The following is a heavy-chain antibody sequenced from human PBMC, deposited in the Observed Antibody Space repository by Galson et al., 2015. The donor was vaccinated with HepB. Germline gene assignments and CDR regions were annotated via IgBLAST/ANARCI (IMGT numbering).Heavy chain of an antibody. CDR1: GYTFINSA. CDR3: ATDQRFAEYDYWSRYSPSYSLDN. J-gene: IGHJ4*02. Sequence: SVKVSCKASGYTFINSAMHWVRQAPGQRLEWMGWVNVGNGKTKYSQNFQGRVTITRDTSASTVYMELTSLTSEDTAVYYCATDQRFAEYDYWSRYSPSYSLDNWGLGTLVTVSS. D-gene: IGHD3-3*01. V-gene: IGHV1-3*01. CDR2: VNVGNGKT.